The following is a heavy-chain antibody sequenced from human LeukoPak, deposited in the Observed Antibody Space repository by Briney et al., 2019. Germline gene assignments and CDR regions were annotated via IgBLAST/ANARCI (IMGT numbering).Heavy chain of an antibody. D-gene: IGHD5-18*01. CDR1: SESFSGYY. Sequence: SETLSLTCAVYSESFSGYYWSWIRQPPGKGLEWIGEINHSGSTNYNPSLKSRVTISVDTSRKQFSLKLSSVTAADTAVYYCARAGDSYGHPTDYWGQGTLVTVSS. J-gene: IGHJ4*02. CDR2: INHSGST. V-gene: IGHV4-34*01. CDR3: ARAGDSYGHPTDY.